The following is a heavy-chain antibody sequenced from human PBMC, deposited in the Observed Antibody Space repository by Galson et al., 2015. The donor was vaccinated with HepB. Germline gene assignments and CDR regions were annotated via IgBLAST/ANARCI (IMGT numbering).Heavy chain of an antibody. V-gene: IGHV1-69*06. CDR2: IIPIFGTA. J-gene: IGHJ4*02. D-gene: IGHD4-23*01. Sequence: SVKVSCKASGGTFSSYAISWVRQAPGQGLEWMGGIIPIFGTANYAQKFQGRVTITADKSTSTAYMELSSLRSEDTAVYYCLSMTTVVRGGFDYWGQGTLVTVSS. CDR1: GGTFSSYA. CDR3: LSMTTVVRGGFDY.